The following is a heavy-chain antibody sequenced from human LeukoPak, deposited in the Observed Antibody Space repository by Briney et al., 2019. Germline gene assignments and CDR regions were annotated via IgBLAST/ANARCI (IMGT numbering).Heavy chain of an antibody. D-gene: IGHD6-19*01. J-gene: IGHJ5*02. V-gene: IGHV1-8*01. CDR3: ARDWGSGWWNNWFDP. CDR1: GYSFTSYD. CDR2: MNPNSGDT. Sequence: GASVKVSCKASGYSFTSYDINWVRQATGRGLEWMGWMNPNSGDTGYAQKFQGWVTMTRDTSISTAYMELSRLRSDDTAVYYCARDWGSGWWNNWFDPWGQGTLVTVSS.